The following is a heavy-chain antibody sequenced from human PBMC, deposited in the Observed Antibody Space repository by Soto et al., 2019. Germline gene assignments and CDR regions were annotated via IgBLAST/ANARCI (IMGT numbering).Heavy chain of an antibody. CDR2: IYDSGST. V-gene: IGHV4-30-4*01. CDR1: GGSISSAYYY. Sequence: QVKLQESGPGLVKPSQTLSLTCTVSGGSISSAYYYWSWIRQPPGKGLEWIGHIYDSGSTYSNPSLQSQVTISMDRSKNQCSLKLSSVTAADTAVYYCARGPSGDKVDYWGQGTLVTVSS. CDR3: ARGPSGDKVDY. D-gene: IGHD7-27*01. J-gene: IGHJ4*02.